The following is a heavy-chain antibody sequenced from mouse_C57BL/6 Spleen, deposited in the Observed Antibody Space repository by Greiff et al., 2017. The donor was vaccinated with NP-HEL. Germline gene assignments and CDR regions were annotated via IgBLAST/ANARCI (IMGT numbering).Heavy chain of an antibody. CDR1: GYTFTSYT. CDR2: INPSSGYT. V-gene: IGHV1-4*01. D-gene: IGHD2-3*01. J-gene: IGHJ4*01. CDR3: ARCDGYLYYYAMDY. Sequence: QVQLKESGAELARPGASVKMSCKASGYTFTSYTMHWVKQRPGQGLEWIGYINPSSGYTKYNQKFKDKATLTADKSSSTAYMQLSSLTSEDSAVYYCARCDGYLYYYAMDYWGQGTSVTVSS.